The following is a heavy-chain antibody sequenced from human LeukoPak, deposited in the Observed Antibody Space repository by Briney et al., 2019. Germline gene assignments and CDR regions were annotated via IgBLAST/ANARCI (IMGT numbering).Heavy chain of an antibody. Sequence: GASVKVSCKAPGGTFSSYAISWVRQAPGQGLEWMGGIIPIFGTANYAQKFQGRVTITTDESTSTAYMELSSLRSEDTAVYYCARDNLYDFWRSWFDPWGQGTLVTVSS. V-gene: IGHV1-69*05. J-gene: IGHJ5*02. CDR3: ARDNLYDFWRSWFDP. CDR2: IIPIFGTA. D-gene: IGHD3-3*01. CDR1: GGTFSSYA.